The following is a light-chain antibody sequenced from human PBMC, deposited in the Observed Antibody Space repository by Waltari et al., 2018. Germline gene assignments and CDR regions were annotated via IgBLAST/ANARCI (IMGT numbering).Light chain of an antibody. J-gene: IGKJ1*01. CDR3: QQYYTTPPT. Sequence: DIQMTQSPSSLSASVGDRVTITCRASQGISNSLAWYQQKPGKAPKLLLYGASTLESGVPSRVSGSGSGTEYTLTISSLQPEDFATYYCQQYYTTPPTFGQGTKVDIK. CDR2: GAS. CDR1: QGISNS. V-gene: IGKV1-NL1*01.